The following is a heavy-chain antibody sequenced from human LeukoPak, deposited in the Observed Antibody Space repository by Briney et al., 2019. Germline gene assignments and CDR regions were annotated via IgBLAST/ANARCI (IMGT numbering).Heavy chain of an antibody. CDR2: IIPIFGTA. V-gene: IGHV1-69*01. CDR1: GGTFSSYA. J-gene: IGHJ4*02. D-gene: IGHD3-22*01. Sequence: GASVKVSCKASGGTFSSYAISWVRQAPGQGLEWMGGIIPIFGTANYAQKFQDRVTITADESTSTAYMELSSLRSEDTAVYYCARGPYDSSGLDYWGQGTLVTVSS. CDR3: ARGPYDSSGLDY.